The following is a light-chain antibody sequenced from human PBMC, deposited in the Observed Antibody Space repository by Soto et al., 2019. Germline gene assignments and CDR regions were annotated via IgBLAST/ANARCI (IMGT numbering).Light chain of an antibody. Sequence: EIVMTQSPCTLPVSPGERATLSCRASQGVSTKLAWYQQKSGQAPRLLIFGASARATDIPARFSGSGSGTDFTLTISSLQSEDFAVYYCQQHNNWPWTFGQGTKVDIK. CDR3: QQHNNWPWT. V-gene: IGKV3-15*01. CDR1: QGVSTK. J-gene: IGKJ1*01. CDR2: GAS.